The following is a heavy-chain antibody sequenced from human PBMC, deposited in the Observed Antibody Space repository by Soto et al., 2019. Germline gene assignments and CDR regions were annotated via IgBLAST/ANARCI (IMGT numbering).Heavy chain of an antibody. CDR2: ISYDGSNK. V-gene: IGHV3-30-3*01. CDR1: GFTFSSYA. Sequence: PGGSLRLSCAASGFTFSSYAMHWVRQAPGKGLEWVAVISYDGSNKYYADSVKGRFTISRDNSKNTLYLQMNSLRAEDTAVYYCARDRAHYGERPDYWGQGTLVTVSS. D-gene: IGHD4-17*01. J-gene: IGHJ4*02. CDR3: ARDRAHYGERPDY.